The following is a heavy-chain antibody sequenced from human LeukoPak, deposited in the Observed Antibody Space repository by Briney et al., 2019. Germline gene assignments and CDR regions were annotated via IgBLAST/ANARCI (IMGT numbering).Heavy chain of an antibody. CDR2: ISGSGGST. CDR1: GFTFSSYA. V-gene: IGHV3-23*01. CDR3: ARDRYPGDCRD. D-gene: IGHD2-21*02. Sequence: GGSLRLSCAASGFTFSSYAMSWVRQAPGKGLEWVSAISGSGGSTYYADSVKGRFTISRDNSKNTLYLQMNSLRAEDTAVYYCARDRYPGDCRDWGQGTLVTVSS. J-gene: IGHJ4*02.